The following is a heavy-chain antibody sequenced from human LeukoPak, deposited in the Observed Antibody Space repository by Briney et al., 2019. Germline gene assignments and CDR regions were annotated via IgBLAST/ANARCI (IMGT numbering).Heavy chain of an antibody. CDR3: ARVDRLDGFDI. Sequence: SETLSLTCTVSGGSISSHYRSWIRQPPGKGLEWIGYIYYSGSTSYNPSLKSRVTISVDTSKNQFSLKLSSVTAADTAVYYCARVDRLDGFDIWGQGTMVTVSS. CDR2: IYYSGST. V-gene: IGHV4-59*11. D-gene: IGHD3-9*01. CDR1: GGSISSHY. J-gene: IGHJ3*02.